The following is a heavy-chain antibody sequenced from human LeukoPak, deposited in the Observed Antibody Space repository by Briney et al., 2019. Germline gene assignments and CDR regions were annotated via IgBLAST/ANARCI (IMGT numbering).Heavy chain of an antibody. CDR1: GFTFSSYG. D-gene: IGHD4-17*01. V-gene: IGHV3-30*02. CDR3: AKGFSPVTTEYYFDY. J-gene: IGHJ4*02. Sequence: GGSLRLSCAASGFTFSSYGMHWVRQAPGKGLEGVAFIRYDGSNKYYADSVKGRFTISRDNSKNTLYLQMNSLRAEDTAVYYCAKGFSPVTTEYYFDYWGQGTLVTVSS. CDR2: IRYDGSNK.